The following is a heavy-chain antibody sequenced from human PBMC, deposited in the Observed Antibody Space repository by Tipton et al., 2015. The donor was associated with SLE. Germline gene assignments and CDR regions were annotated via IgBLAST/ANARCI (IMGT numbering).Heavy chain of an antibody. V-gene: IGHV3-48*03. CDR1: GFTFSSYE. J-gene: IGHJ3*02. CDR2: ISSSGSTI. CDR3: ARSTGGKGSDAFDI. Sequence: GSLRLSCAASGFTFSSYEMNWVRQAPGKGLEWVSYISSSGSTIYYADSVKGRFTISRDNAKNSLYLQMNSLRAEDTAVYYCARSTGGKGSDAFDIWGQGTMVTVSS. D-gene: IGHD7-27*01.